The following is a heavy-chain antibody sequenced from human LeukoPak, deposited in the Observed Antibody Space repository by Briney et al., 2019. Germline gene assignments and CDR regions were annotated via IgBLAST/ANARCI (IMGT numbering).Heavy chain of an antibody. Sequence: QSGGSLRLSCAASGFTFSSYGMHWVRQAPGKGLEWVAFIRYDGSNKYYADSVKGRFTISRDNSKNTLYLQMNSLRAEDTAVYYCAKVFYDSSGYYSGTHYWGQGTLVTVPS. CDR3: AKVFYDSSGYYSGTHY. J-gene: IGHJ4*02. CDR1: GFTFSSYG. V-gene: IGHV3-30*02. D-gene: IGHD3-22*01. CDR2: IRYDGSNK.